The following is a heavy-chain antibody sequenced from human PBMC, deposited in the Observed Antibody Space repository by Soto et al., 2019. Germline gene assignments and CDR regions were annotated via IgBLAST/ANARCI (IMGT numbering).Heavy chain of an antibody. D-gene: IGHD1-26*01. CDR3: ASPRATWDTTRFDY. Sequence: PSETLSLTCTVSGDSICSNYWSWIRQPPGKGLEWIGYIYYSVNTNYNPSLKSRVTISVDTSKNQFSLKLSSVTAADTAVYYCASPRATWDTTRFDYWGQGTLVTVSS. J-gene: IGHJ4*02. CDR2: IYYSVNT. CDR1: GDSICSNY. V-gene: IGHV4-59*08.